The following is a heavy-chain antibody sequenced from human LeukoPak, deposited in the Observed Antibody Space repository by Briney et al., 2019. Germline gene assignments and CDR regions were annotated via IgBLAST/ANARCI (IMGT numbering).Heavy chain of an antibody. J-gene: IGHJ4*02. CDR3: ARDLQWELSGIGVY. CDR1: GFTVSSNY. V-gene: IGHV3-66*02. Sequence: GGSLRLSCAASGFTVSSNYMSWVRQAPGKGLEWVSVIYSGGSTYYADSVKGRFTISRDNSKNTLYLQMNSLRAEDTAVYYCARDLQWELSGIGVYWGQGTLVTVSS. CDR2: IYSGGST. D-gene: IGHD1-26*01.